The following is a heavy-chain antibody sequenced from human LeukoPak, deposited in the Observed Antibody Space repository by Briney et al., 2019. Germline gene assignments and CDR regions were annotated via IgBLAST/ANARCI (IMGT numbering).Heavy chain of an antibody. CDR2: IYHSGST. V-gene: IGHV4-30-2*01. CDR1: GGSMSPYS. D-gene: IGHD3-10*01. CDR3: ARGLLWFGELIPTAFDI. J-gene: IGHJ3*02. Sequence: SETLSLTCTVSGGSMSPYSWSWIRQPPGKGLEWIGYIYHSGSTYYNPSLKSRVTISVDRSKNQFSLKLSSVTAADTAVYYCARGLLWFGELIPTAFDIWGQGTMVTVSS.